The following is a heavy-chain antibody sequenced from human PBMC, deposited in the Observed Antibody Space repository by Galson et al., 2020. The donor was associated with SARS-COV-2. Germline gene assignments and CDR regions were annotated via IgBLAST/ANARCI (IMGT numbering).Heavy chain of an antibody. CDR2: IWSDGNHK. CDR3: VPTIIVPGTLDY. CDR1: GFTFSTYA. D-gene: IGHD3-22*01. V-gene: IGHV3-33*01. Sequence: GESLKISCVASGFTFSTYAMHWVRQAPGKGLEWVAVIWSDGNHKYYGDSARGRFTISRDNSKNTVNLQMDSLRAEDTAMYYCVPTIIVPGTLDYWGQGTLVSVSS. J-gene: IGHJ4*02.